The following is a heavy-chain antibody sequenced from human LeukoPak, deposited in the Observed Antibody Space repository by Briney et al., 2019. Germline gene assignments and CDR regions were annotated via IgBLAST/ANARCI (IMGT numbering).Heavy chain of an antibody. V-gene: IGHV1-46*01. CDR2: INPSGGRT. CDR1: GYTFTSYY. J-gene: IGHJ4*02. D-gene: IGHD3-9*01. CDR3: ARALKNYDILTGYYFFDS. Sequence: ASVKVSCTASGYTFTSYYWSWVRQAPGQGLEWMGIINPSGGRTAYAQKFQGRVTMTTDTSTSTVYMELSSLRSEDTAVYYCARALKNYDILTGYYFFDSWGQGTLVTVSS.